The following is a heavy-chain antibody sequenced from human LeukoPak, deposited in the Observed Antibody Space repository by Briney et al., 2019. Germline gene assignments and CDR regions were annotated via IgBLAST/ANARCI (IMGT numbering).Heavy chain of an antibody. CDR2: INPGGGST. V-gene: IGHV1-46*01. CDR1: GYTFTSYY. D-gene: IGHD6-19*01. CDR3: ARGGSSGWRTPNDDY. J-gene: IGHJ4*02. Sequence: ASVKVSCKASGYTFTSYYIHWVRQAPGQGLEWMGIINPGGGSTSYAQKVQGRVTMTTDTSTTTAYMELRSLRSDDTAVYYCARGGSSGWRTPNDDYWGQGTLVTVSS.